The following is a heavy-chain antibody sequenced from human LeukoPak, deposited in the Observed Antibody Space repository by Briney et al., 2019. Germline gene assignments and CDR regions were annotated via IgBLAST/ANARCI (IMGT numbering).Heavy chain of an antibody. J-gene: IGHJ3*01. V-gene: IGHV3-7*03. D-gene: IGHD6-6*01. Sequence: GGSLRLSCAVSGFTFSGFWMSWSRQAPGKGLEWVASINSDGSEGYYADVVKGRFTISRDNAKNSLYLQINSLRAEDTAVYYCARSSYSSSSSVWGQGTMVTASS. CDR2: INSDGSEG. CDR3: ARSSYSSSSSV. CDR1: GFTFSGFW.